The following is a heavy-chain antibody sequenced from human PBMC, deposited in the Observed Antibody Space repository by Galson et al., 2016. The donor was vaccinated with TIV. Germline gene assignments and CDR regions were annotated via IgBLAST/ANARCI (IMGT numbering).Heavy chain of an antibody. J-gene: IGHJ6*02. CDR3: ARGLGHLDV. CDR2: SYYSGST. V-gene: IGHV4-59*08. D-gene: IGHD3-16*01. Sequence: WVRQPPGKGLEWIGNSYYSGSTNYNPSLKSRVIISVDTSKNHFSLRLTSVTAADTAIYYCARGLGHLDVWGQGTTVTVSS.